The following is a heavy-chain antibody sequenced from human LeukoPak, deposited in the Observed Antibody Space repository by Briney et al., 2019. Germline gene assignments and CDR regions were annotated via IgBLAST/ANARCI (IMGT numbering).Heavy chain of an antibody. Sequence: SETLSLTGAVSGYSISSGYYWGWIRQPPGKGLEWIGSIYHSGSTYYNPSLKSRVTISVDTSKNQFSLKLSSVTAADTAVYYCARDRDYRSGSYYDYWGQGTLVTVSS. CDR2: IYHSGST. CDR1: GYSISSGYY. CDR3: ARDRDYRSGSYYDY. J-gene: IGHJ4*02. V-gene: IGHV4-38-2*02. D-gene: IGHD3-10*01.